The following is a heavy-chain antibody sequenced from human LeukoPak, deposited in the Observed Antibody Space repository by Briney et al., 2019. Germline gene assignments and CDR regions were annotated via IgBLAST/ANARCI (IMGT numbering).Heavy chain of an antibody. CDR1: GGSISSYY. V-gene: IGHV4-59*12. Sequence: SETLSLTCTVSGGSISSYYWSWIRQPPGKGLEWIGYIYYSGSTNYNPSLKNRVTISVDTSKNQLSLKLSSVTAADTAVYYCAKTLRYYDSRDRFDFWGRGTLITVSA. CDR2: IYYSGST. D-gene: IGHD3-22*01. CDR3: AKTLRYYDSRDRFDF. J-gene: IGHJ4*02.